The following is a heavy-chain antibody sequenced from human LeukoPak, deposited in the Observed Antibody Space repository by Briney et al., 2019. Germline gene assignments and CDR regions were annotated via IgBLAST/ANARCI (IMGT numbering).Heavy chain of an antibody. Sequence: ASVKVSCKASGYTFTSYYMHWVRQGPGQGLEWMGIINPSGGSTSYAQKFQGRVTMTRDTSTNTVYMELSSLRSEDTAVFYCVRGASSIAALNPFWYFDLWGRGSLVTVSS. CDR2: INPSGGST. V-gene: IGHV1-46*01. J-gene: IGHJ2*01. CDR3: VRGASSIAALNPFWYFDL. D-gene: IGHD6-6*01. CDR1: GYTFTSYY.